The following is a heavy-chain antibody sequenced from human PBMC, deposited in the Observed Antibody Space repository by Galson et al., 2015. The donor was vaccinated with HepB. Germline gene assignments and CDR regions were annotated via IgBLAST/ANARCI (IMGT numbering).Heavy chain of an antibody. J-gene: IGHJ6*02. V-gene: IGHV1-18*04. Sequence: SVKVSCKASGYTFTSYGISWVRQAPGQGLEWMGWISAYNGNTNYAQKLQGRVTMTTDTSTSTAYMELRSLRSDDTAVYYCARDGADYSSGWYFYRHGYYYYGMDVWGQGTTVTVSS. CDR2: ISAYNGNT. CDR3: ARDGADYSSGWYFYRHGYYYYGMDV. D-gene: IGHD6-19*01. CDR1: GYTFTSYG.